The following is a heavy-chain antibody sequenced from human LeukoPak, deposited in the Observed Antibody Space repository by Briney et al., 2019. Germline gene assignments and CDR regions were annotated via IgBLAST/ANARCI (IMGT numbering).Heavy chain of an antibody. CDR2: INHSGST. V-gene: IGHV4-34*01. CDR3: ARYYYDSSGYLPYWYFDL. D-gene: IGHD3-22*01. J-gene: IGHJ2*01. Sequence: SETLSLTCAVYGGSFSGYYWSWIRQPPGKGLEWIGEINHSGSTNYNPSLKSRVTISVDTSKNQFSLKLSSVTAADTAVYYRARYYYDSSGYLPYWYFDLWGRGTLVTVSS. CDR1: GGSFSGYY.